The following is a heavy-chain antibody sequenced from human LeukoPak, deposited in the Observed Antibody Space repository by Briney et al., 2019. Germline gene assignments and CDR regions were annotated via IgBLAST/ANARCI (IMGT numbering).Heavy chain of an antibody. Sequence: GGSLRLSCAASGFTFSSYGMLWVRQAPGKGLEWVAVISYDGSNKYYADSVKGRFTISRDNSKNTLYLQMNSLRSEDTAVYYCARVDTAMGNYFDYWGQGALVTVSS. CDR1: GFTFSSYG. J-gene: IGHJ4*02. V-gene: IGHV3-30*03. CDR3: ARVDTAMGNYFDY. D-gene: IGHD5-18*01. CDR2: ISYDGSNK.